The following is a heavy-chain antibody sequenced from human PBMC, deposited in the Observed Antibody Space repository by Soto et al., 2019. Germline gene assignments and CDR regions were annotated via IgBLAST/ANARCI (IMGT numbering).Heavy chain of an antibody. J-gene: IGHJ6*02. D-gene: IGHD2-2*01. CDR1: GFTVSDYS. Sequence: PVGSLRLSCAASGFTVSDYSMSRIRQAPGRGLDWVSYITSSSTTTNYADSVKGRFNISREKPKNSQYLHIDRLRAADTAVYYCARDRCSSGRCYPHYLYYGMDVWGQGTTVTLS. CDR3: ARDRCSSGRCYPHYLYYGMDV. V-gene: IGHV3-11*06. CDR2: ITSSSTTT.